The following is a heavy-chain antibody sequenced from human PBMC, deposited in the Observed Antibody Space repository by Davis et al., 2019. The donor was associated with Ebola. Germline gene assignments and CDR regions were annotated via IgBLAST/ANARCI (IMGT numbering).Heavy chain of an antibody. D-gene: IGHD3-10*01. J-gene: IGHJ3*02. CDR2: ISPGDSDA. CDR3: ARIKISLVRGVVIPGGAFDI. V-gene: IGHV5-51*01. Sequence: GESLKISCKGSGYSFTSYWIAWVRQMPGKGLEWMAIISPGDSDARYSPSFQGQVTMSADKSISTAYLQWNSLKASDTAMYYCARIKISLVRGVVIPGGAFDIWGQGTTVTVSS. CDR1: GYSFTSYW.